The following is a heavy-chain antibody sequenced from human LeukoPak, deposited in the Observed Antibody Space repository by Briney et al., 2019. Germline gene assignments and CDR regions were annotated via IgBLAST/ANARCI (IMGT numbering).Heavy chain of an antibody. CDR1: GGSISSSSYY. CDR3: AAYDRLDWFDP. J-gene: IGHJ5*02. D-gene: IGHD3-16*01. CDR2: IYYGGST. V-gene: IGHV4-39*07. Sequence: PSETLSLTCTVSGGSISSSSYYWGWIRQPPGKGLEWIGSIYYGGSTNYNPSLKSRVTISVDTSKNQFSLKLRSVTAADTAVYYCAAYDRLDWFDPWGQGTLVTVSS.